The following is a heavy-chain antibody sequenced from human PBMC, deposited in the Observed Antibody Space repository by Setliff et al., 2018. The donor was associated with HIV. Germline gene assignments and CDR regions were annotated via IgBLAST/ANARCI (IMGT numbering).Heavy chain of an antibody. D-gene: IGHD3-22*01. J-gene: IGHJ5*02. Sequence: SETLSLTCTVSGGSISRNYFWGWIRQPPGKGLEWIGTLYYSGEIRYNPSLKSRVTISVDTSKNQFSLHLNSVTAADTAVYYCVRHVDSDTSGHPDWFDPWGQGTLVTVSS. CDR2: LYYSGEI. CDR1: GGSISRNYF. CDR3: VRHVDSDTSGHPDWFDP. V-gene: IGHV4-39*01.